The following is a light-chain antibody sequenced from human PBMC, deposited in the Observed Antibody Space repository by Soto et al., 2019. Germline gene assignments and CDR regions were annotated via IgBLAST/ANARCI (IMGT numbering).Light chain of an antibody. Sequence: QSALTQPPSASGSLGQSVTISCTGTSSDVGGYNYVSWYQQHPGKAPKLMIYEVSKWPSGVPDRFSGSKSGNTASLTVSGLQAEDEADYYCSSYAGRNNLVFGGGTKLTVL. CDR1: SSDVGGYNY. CDR3: SSYAGRNNLV. V-gene: IGLV2-8*01. J-gene: IGLJ2*01. CDR2: EVS.